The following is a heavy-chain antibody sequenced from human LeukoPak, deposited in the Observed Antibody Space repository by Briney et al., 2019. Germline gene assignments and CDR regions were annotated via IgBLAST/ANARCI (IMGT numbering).Heavy chain of an antibody. CDR1: GGSISSYY. Sequence: SETLSLTCTVSGGSISSYYWSWIRQPAGKGLEWIGRIYTSGSTNYNPSLKSRVTISVDTSKNQFSLKLSSVTAADTAVYYCARGRVDYSSSYFDLWGRGTLVTVSS. J-gene: IGHJ2*01. CDR3: ARGRVDYSSSYFDL. V-gene: IGHV4-4*07. D-gene: IGHD6-6*01. CDR2: IYTSGST.